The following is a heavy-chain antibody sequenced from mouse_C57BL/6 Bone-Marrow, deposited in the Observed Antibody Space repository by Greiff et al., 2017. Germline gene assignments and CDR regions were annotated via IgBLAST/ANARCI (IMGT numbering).Heavy chain of an antibody. Sequence: QVHVKQSGAELVRPGTSVKVSCKASGYAFTNYLIEWVKQRPGQGLEWIGVINPGSGGTNYNEKFKGKATLTADKSSSTAYMQLSSLTSEDSAVYFCARDYGNYLAWFAYWGQGTLVTVSA. CDR3: ARDYGNYLAWFAY. CDR2: INPGSGGT. J-gene: IGHJ3*01. D-gene: IGHD2-1*01. CDR1: GYAFTNYL. V-gene: IGHV1-54*01.